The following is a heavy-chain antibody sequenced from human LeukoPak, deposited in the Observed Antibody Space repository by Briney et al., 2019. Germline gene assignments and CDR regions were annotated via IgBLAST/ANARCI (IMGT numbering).Heavy chain of an antibody. CDR1: GITLSNYG. V-gene: IGHV3-23*01. CDR2: ISDSGGRT. D-gene: IGHD3-22*01. J-gene: IGHJ4*02. CDR3: AKRGVVIRVILVGFHKEAYYFDS. Sequence: GGSLRLSCAVSGITLSNYGMSWVRQAPGKGLEWVAGISDSGGRTNYADSVKGRFTISRDNPKNTLYLQMNSLRAEDTAVYFCAKRGVVIRVILVGFHKEAYYFDSWGLGALVTVSS.